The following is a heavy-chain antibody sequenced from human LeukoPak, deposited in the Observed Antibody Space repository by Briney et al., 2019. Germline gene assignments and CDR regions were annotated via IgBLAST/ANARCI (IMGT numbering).Heavy chain of an antibody. CDR3: ARPEKRTIFGVVITDPYYYYYMDV. D-gene: IGHD3-3*01. V-gene: IGHV1-2*06. CDR1: GYTFIGYY. Sequence: GASVKVSCKASGYTFIGYYMHWVRQAPGQGLEWMGRINPNSGGTNYAQKFQGRVTITADESTSTAYMELSSLRSEDTAVYYCARPEKRTIFGVVITDPYYYYYMDVWGKGTTVTVSS. J-gene: IGHJ6*03. CDR2: INPNSGGT.